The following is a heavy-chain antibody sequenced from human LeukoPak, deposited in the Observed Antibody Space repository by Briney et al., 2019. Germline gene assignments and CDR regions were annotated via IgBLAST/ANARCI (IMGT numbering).Heavy chain of an antibody. CDR1: GYTFTSYG. CDR3: ARDGVWLAWGPNYYYYMDV. J-gene: IGHJ6*03. CDR2: ISAYNGNT. Sequence: ASVKISCKASGYTFTSYGISWVREAPGQGLEGRGWISAYNGNTNYAQKLQGRVTITTDTSTSTAYMELRSLLSDDTAVYYCARDGVWLAWGPNYYYYMDVWGKGTTVTVSS. V-gene: IGHV1-18*01. D-gene: IGHD2-21*01.